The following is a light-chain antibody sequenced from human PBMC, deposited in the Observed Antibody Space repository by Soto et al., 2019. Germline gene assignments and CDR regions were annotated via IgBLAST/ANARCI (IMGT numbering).Light chain of an antibody. V-gene: IGLV7-46*01. J-gene: IGLJ2*01. Sequence: QTVVTQEPSLTVSPGGTVTLTCGSSTGAVTSGHYPYWFQPKPGPAPRTLIYDTSNQPSWTPARFSGSLLGGKAALTLSGAQPEDEAEYYCLISYSGVYVVFGGGTKLTVL. CDR3: LISYSGVYVV. CDR1: TGAVTSGHY. CDR2: DTS.